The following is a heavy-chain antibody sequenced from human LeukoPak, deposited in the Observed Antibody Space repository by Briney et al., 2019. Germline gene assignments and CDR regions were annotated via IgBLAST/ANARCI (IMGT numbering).Heavy chain of an antibody. CDR2: ISGSGGST. D-gene: IGHD1-26*01. CDR1: GFTFSSYA. V-gene: IGHV3-23*01. CDR3: AQESSEWELLISFDY. Sequence: PGRSLRLSCAASGFTFSSYAMHWVRQAPGKGLEWVSAISGSGGSTYYADSVKGRFTISRDNSKNTLYLQMNSLRAEDTAVYYCAQESSEWELLISFDYWGQGTLVTVSS. J-gene: IGHJ4*02.